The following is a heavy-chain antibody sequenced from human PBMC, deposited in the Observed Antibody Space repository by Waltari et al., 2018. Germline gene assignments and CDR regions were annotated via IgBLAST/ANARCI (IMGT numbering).Heavy chain of an antibody. D-gene: IGHD3-10*01. CDR3: ARGVVSGFGDPLDY. CDR1: GFTFSSYS. CDR2: ISSSSSYI. J-gene: IGHJ4*02. V-gene: IGHV3-21*01. Sequence: EVQLVESGGGLVKPGGSLRLSCAASGFTFSSYSMNWVRQAPGKGLEWVSSISSSSSYIYYADSVKGRFTISRDNAKNSLYLQMNSLRAEDTAVYYCARGVVSGFGDPLDYWGQGTLVTVSS.